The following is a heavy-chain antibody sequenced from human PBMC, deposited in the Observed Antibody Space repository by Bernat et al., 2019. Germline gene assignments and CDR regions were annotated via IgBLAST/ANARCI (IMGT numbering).Heavy chain of an antibody. CDR2: IYHSGST. J-gene: IGHJ5*02. V-gene: IGHV4-30-2*01. CDR3: ARGKWFGEPVPAEGVFDP. CDR1: GGSISSGGYS. Sequence: QLQLQESGSGLVKPSQTLSLTCAVSGGSISSGGYSWSWIRQPPGKGLEWIGYIYHSGSTYYNPSLKSRVTISVDRSKNQFSLKLSSVTAADTAVYYCARGKWFGEPVPAEGVFDPWGQGTLVTVSS. D-gene: IGHD3-10*01.